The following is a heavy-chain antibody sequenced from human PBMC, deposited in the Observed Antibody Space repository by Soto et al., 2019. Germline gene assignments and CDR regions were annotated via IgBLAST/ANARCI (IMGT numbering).Heavy chain of an antibody. CDR2: INPNSGGT. Sequence: GASVKVSCKASGYTFTGYYMHWVRQAPGQGLEWMGWINPNSGGTNYAQKFQGRVTMTRDTSISTAYMELSRLRSDDTAVYYCARVLKRGYSGYAFDYWGQGTLVTVSS. V-gene: IGHV1-2*02. J-gene: IGHJ4*02. CDR3: ARVLKRGYSGYAFDY. D-gene: IGHD5-12*01. CDR1: GYTFTGYY.